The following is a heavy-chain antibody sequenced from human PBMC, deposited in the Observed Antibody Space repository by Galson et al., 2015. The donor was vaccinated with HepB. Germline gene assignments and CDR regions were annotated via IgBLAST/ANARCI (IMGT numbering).Heavy chain of an antibody. Sequence: SLRLSCAASGFTLSSYAIHWVRQAPGKGLEWVTVISSDGRTQNYADHVLGRFTITRDNSKDTVYLQMSSLRADDTAVYYCSRDSGYVSGWYPGGGGFDYWGQGALVIVSS. CDR1: GFTLSSYA. D-gene: IGHD6-19*01. V-gene: IGHV3-30*03. CDR3: SRDSGYVSGWYPGGGGFDY. J-gene: IGHJ4*02. CDR2: ISSDGRTQ.